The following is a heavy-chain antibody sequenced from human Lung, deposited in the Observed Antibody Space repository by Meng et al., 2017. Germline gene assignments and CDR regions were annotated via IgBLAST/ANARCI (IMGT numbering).Heavy chain of an antibody. V-gene: IGHV3-15*01. CDR1: GFSFTDAW. CDR3: ATGAAAADH. J-gene: IGHJ4*02. CDR2: IKSNSDGGTT. Sequence: GGAGGGLGRPGGSFGLSCVAFGFSFTDAWMSWVRQAPGKGLEWVGRIKSNSDGGTTDYAAPVKGRFTISRDDSKNTLYLQMNSLITEDTAVYFCATGAAAADHWGQGTLVTVSS. D-gene: IGHD6-13*01.